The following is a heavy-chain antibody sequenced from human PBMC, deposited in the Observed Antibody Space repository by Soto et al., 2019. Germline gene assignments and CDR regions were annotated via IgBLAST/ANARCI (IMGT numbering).Heavy chain of an antibody. CDR3: AKEYSSSWYYFDY. J-gene: IGHJ4*02. CDR1: GFTFSSYG. CDR2: ISYDGSNK. V-gene: IGHV3-30*18. Sequence: GGSLRLSCAASGFTFSSYGMHWVRQAPGKGLEWVAVISYDGSNKYYADSVKGRFTISRDNSKNTLYLQMNSLRAEDTAVYYCAKEYSSSWYYFDYWGQGTLVTVSS. D-gene: IGHD6-13*01.